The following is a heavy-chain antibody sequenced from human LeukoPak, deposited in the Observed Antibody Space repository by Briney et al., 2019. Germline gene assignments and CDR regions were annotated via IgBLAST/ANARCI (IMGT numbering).Heavy chain of an antibody. J-gene: IGHJ4*02. Sequence: PSETLSLTCTDSGGSISSSSYYWGWIRQPPGKGLEWIGSIYYSGSTNYSPSLKSRVTISLDTSKNQFSLRLSSVTAADAAVYYCARAGYSYGTGYYFDYWGQGALVTVSS. V-gene: IGHV4-39*07. CDR3: ARAGYSYGTGYYFDY. CDR1: GGSISSSSYY. CDR2: IYYSGST. D-gene: IGHD5-18*01.